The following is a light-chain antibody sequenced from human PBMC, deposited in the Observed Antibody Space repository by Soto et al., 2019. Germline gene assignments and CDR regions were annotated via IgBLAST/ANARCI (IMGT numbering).Light chain of an antibody. CDR3: CSYSGSDSLL. V-gene: IGLV2-11*01. CDR2: DVS. CDR1: SSDVGSYNY. J-gene: IGLJ3*02. Sequence: QSVLTQPRSVSGSPGESVTISCSGTSSDVGSYNYVSWYQQYPGKAPKVMIYDVSERPSEAPVRFSGSKSGNTASLTISGLQAEDEAEYFCCSYSGSDSLLFGGGTKVTVL.